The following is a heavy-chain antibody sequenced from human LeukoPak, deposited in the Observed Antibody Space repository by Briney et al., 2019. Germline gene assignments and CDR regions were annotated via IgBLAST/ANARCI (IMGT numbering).Heavy chain of an antibody. CDR3: ARGVEWLVGIQPLDV. J-gene: IGHJ6*02. V-gene: IGHV3-74*01. Sequence: GGSLRLSCAASGFTFSYYWMHWVRQAPGKGLVWVSRIKSDGSSTSYAGSVKGRFTISRDNAKNTLYLQMNSLRAEDTAVYYCARGVEWLVGIQPLDVWGQGTTVTVSS. CDR2: IKSDGSST. CDR1: GFTFSYYW. D-gene: IGHD3-3*01.